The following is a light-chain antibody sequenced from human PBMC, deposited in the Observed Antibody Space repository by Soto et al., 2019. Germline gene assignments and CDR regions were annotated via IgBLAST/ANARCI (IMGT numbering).Light chain of an antibody. Sequence: DIVMTQSPLSLPVTPGEPASISCRSIQSLLHSNGYNYLDWYLQKPGQSPQFLIYLGFNRSSGVPDRFSGSGSGTDFTLRISRVEADDVGVYYCMQALQTPRTFGQGTTVDIK. CDR3: MQALQTPRT. CDR1: QSLLHSNGYNY. CDR2: LGF. V-gene: IGKV2-28*01. J-gene: IGKJ1*01.